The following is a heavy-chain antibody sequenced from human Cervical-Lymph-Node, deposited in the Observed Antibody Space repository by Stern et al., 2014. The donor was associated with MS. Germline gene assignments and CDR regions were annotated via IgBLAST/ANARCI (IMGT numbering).Heavy chain of an antibody. CDR2: ISGSDGST. CDR3: AKVYGSGPFDY. V-gene: IGHV3-23*04. CDR1: GVTFSSYA. Sequence: EMQLVESGGTLVQPGGSLRLSCAASGVTFSSYAMSWVRQAPGKGLEWVSVISGSDGSTFYADSVKGRFTISRDNSKNTLFLQMNSLRAEDTAVYYCAKVYGSGPFDYWGQGTLVTVSS. J-gene: IGHJ4*02. D-gene: IGHD6-19*01.